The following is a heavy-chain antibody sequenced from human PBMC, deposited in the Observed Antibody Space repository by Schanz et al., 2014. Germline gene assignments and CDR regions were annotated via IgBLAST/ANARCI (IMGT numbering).Heavy chain of an antibody. J-gene: IGHJ4*02. CDR3: ARKVVATIGGYYDN. CDR2: MNESHSTI. CDR1: GFTFSSYG. D-gene: IGHD5-12*01. V-gene: IGHV3-NL1*01. Sequence: QVQLVESGGGVVQPGRSLRLSCAASGFTFSSYGMHWVRQAPGKGLEWVSAMNESHSTIYYADSVRGRFTISRDNAENTLFLQMNSLRAEDTAVYYCARKVVATIGGYYDNWGQGTLVIVSS.